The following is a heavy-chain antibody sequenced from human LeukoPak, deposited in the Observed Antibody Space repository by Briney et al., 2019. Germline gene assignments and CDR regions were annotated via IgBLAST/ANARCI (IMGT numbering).Heavy chain of an antibody. D-gene: IGHD2-15*01. Sequence: PSETLSLTCTVSGGSINSGSYYWSWVRQPAGKGLEWIGRISTSGSTNYNPSLKSRVTISVDTSKNQFSLKLSSVTAADTAVYYCARERMPPVVAASNVLGFDPWGQGTLVTVSS. V-gene: IGHV4-61*02. CDR1: GGSINSGSYY. CDR3: ARERMPPVVAASNVLGFDP. J-gene: IGHJ5*02. CDR2: ISTSGST.